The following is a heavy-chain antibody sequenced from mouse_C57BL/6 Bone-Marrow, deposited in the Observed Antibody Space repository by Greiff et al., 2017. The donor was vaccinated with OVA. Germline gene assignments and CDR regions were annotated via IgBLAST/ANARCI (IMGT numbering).Heavy chain of an antibody. Sequence: EVHLVESGGGLVKPGGSLKLSCAASGFTFSDYGMHWVRQAPEKGLEWVAYISSGSSTNYYTDKVKGRFTISQDNTKNTLYLQRTSLGSEDTAKYYCAIIPCFAYWGQGTLVTVSA. V-gene: IGHV5-17*01. CDR2: ISSGSSTN. CDR3: AIIPCFAY. CDR1: GFTFSDYG. J-gene: IGHJ3*01.